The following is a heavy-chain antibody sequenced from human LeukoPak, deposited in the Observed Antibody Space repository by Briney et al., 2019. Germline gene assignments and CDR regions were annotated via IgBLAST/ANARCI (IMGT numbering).Heavy chain of an antibody. D-gene: IGHD1-26*01. Sequence: ASVKVSCKASGYTFTSYGISWVRQAPGQGLEWMGWISAYNGNTNYAQKLQGRVTMTTDTSTSTAYMELRSLRSDGTAVYYCARDLISRWELPNDAFDIWGQGTMVTVSS. CDR2: ISAYNGNT. J-gene: IGHJ3*02. CDR1: GYTFTSYG. CDR3: ARDLISRWELPNDAFDI. V-gene: IGHV1-18*01.